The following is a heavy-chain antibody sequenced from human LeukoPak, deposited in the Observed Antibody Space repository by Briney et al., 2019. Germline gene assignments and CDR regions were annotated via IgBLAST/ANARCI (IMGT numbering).Heavy chain of an antibody. V-gene: IGHV3-23*01. CDR1: GFTFSSYA. CDR2: ISGSGGST. Sequence: GGSLRLSCAASGFTFSSYAMSWVRQAPGKGLEWVSAISGSGGSTYYADSAKGRFTIPRDNSKNTLYLQMNSLRAEDRAVYYCATSSSSAYWGQGTLVTVSS. D-gene: IGHD6-6*01. CDR3: ATSSSSAY. J-gene: IGHJ4*02.